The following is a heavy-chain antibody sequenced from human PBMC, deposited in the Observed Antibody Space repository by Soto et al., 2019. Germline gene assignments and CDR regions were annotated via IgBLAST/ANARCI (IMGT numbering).Heavy chain of an antibody. CDR3: ARDHLSVEWLPGPYYYGMDV. CDR1: GFTFSSFA. CDR2: ISYDGYNK. Sequence: QVQLVESGGGVVQPGRSLRLSCAASGFTFSSFAMHWVRQAPGKGLEWLAVISYDGYNKNYADSMKGRFTISRDNSNYTLFLQMTSLRGEETAVYYCARDHLSVEWLPGPYYYGMDVWGQGATVTVSS. D-gene: IGHD6-19*01. J-gene: IGHJ6*02. V-gene: IGHV3-30-3*01.